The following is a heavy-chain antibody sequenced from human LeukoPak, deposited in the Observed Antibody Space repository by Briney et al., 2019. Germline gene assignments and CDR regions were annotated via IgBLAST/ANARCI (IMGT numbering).Heavy chain of an antibody. CDR2: IWHDGSIK. D-gene: IGHD6-13*01. J-gene: IGHJ4*02. CDR1: GFTFSNYG. V-gene: IGHV3-33*03. CDR3: AKVRQFTAATGTGLDY. Sequence: PGGSLRLSCAASGFTFSNYGMHWVRQTPGKGLDWVAVIWHDGSIKYYADSVRGRFTISRGNSMNTVYLQMNSLRAEDTAVYYCAKVRQFTAATGTGLDYWGQGTLVTVSS.